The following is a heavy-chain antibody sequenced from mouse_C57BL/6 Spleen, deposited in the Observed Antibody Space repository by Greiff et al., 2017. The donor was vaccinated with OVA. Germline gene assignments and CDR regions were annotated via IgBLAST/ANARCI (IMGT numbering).Heavy chain of an antibody. Sequence: EVKLVESEGGLVQPGSSMKLSCTASGFTFSDYYMAWVRQVPEKGLGWVANINYDGSSTYYLDSLKSRFIISRDNAKNILYLQMSSLKSEDTATYYCAREGYYSNLYYAMDYWGQGTSVTVSS. V-gene: IGHV5-16*01. D-gene: IGHD2-5*01. CDR1: GFTFSDYY. CDR3: AREGYYSNLYYAMDY. J-gene: IGHJ4*01. CDR2: INYDGSST.